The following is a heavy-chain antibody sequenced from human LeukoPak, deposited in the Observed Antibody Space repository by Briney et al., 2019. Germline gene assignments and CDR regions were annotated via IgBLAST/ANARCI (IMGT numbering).Heavy chain of an antibody. J-gene: IGHJ4*02. V-gene: IGHV3-74*01. CDR2: INERATII. CDR3: VRDLILVWTPGHNFDH. Sequence: GGSLRLSCAASGFTFSNYWMHWVRQAPGKGLEWVSRINERATIISYADSVKGRFTISRENARNTLYLQMNSLTAEDTAVYYCVRDLILVWTPGHNFDHLVQRTMASVPS. CDR1: GFTFSNYW. D-gene: IGHD3/OR15-3a*01.